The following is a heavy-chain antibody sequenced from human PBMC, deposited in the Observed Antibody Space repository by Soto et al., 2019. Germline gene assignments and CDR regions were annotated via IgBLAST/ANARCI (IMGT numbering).Heavy chain of an antibody. Sequence: QVQLQESGPGLVKPSETLSLTCTVSGGSISSYYWSWIRQPPGKGLEWIGYIYYSGSTNYNPSLKSRVTISVDTSKNQCSLKLSSVTAADTAVYYCARRRGTTVVTRSSNWYFDLWGRGTLVTVSS. CDR2: IYYSGST. J-gene: IGHJ2*01. CDR1: GGSISSYY. CDR3: ARRRGTTVVTRSSNWYFDL. V-gene: IGHV4-59*01. D-gene: IGHD4-17*01.